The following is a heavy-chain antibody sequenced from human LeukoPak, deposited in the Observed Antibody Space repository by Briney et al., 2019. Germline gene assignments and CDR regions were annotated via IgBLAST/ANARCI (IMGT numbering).Heavy chain of an antibody. CDR3: VVWVAYDILTTYPGAEYFQH. D-gene: IGHD3-9*01. CDR1: GFTFSSFP. CDR2: IDYSGSTK. V-gene: IGHV3-48*03. Sequence: GGSLRLSCAGSGFTFSSFPMNWVRQASGKGLEWISYIDYSGSTKYYADSVKGRFTISRDNAKNSVYLQMNSLRAEDTAVYYFVVWVAYDILTTYPGAEYFQHWGQGTLVSVSS. J-gene: IGHJ1*01.